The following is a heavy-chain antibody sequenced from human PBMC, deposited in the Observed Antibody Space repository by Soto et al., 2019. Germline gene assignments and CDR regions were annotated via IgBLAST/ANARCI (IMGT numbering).Heavy chain of an antibody. D-gene: IGHD3-10*01. CDR1: GFTFNTFA. J-gene: IGHJ2*01. CDR2: ISGSGDGT. V-gene: IGHV3-23*01. Sequence: EVQLLESGGDLVQPGGSLRLSCAGSGFTFNTFAMAWVRQGPGKGLEWVSGISGSGDGTYYAESLKGRFTISRDNSKNTAYLQMSSLCVEDTAVYYCAKSKSVTMVRGVNWYVDLWGRCTLVSVSS. CDR3: AKSKSVTMVRGVNWYVDL.